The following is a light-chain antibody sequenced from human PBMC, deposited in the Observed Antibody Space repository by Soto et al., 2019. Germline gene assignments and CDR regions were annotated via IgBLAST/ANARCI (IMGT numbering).Light chain of an antibody. Sequence: EIVLTQSPATLSLSPGERATLSCRASQSVSSYLAWYQQKPGQAPRLLIYDASNRATGIPARFSGSGSGTDFTLTISSLEPEDFEVYYCQQRSNWPLTFGGGTKVVIK. CDR1: QSVSSY. CDR3: QQRSNWPLT. J-gene: IGKJ4*01. V-gene: IGKV3-11*01. CDR2: DAS.